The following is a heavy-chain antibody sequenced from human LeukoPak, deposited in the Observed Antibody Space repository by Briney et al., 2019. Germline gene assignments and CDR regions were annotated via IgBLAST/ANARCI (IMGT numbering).Heavy chain of an antibody. Sequence: GSLRLSCAASGFTFTDYFMTWIRQAPGKGLEWVSYISSSGSTIYYADSVKGRFTISRDNAKNSLYLQMNSLRAEDTAVYYCARAGSGRSPDWFDPWGQGTLVTVSS. CDR2: ISSSGSTI. CDR1: GFTFTDYF. J-gene: IGHJ5*02. V-gene: IGHV3-11*04. CDR3: ARAGSGRSPDWFDP. D-gene: IGHD1-26*01.